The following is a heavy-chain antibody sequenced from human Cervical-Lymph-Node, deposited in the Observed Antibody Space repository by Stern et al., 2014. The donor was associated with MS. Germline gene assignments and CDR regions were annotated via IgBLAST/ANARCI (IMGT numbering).Heavy chain of an antibody. Sequence: VQLVQSGAEVKKPGESLKISCKGSGYSFTSYWIGWVRQLPGKGLEGMGMLNPGDSDTGYSPSFQGQVTISADKSISTAYLQWSSLKASDTAMYYCARRHCSSRRCGWFDPWGQGTLVTVSS. CDR1: GYSFTSYW. D-gene: IGHD2-2*01. CDR3: ARRHCSSRRCGWFDP. V-gene: IGHV5-51*01. J-gene: IGHJ5*02. CDR2: LNPGDSDT.